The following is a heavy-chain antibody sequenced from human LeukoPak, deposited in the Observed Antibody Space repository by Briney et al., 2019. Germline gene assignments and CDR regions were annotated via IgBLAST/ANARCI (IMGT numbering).Heavy chain of an antibody. CDR2: ISSSGSTI. Sequence: GGSLRLSCAASGFTFSDYYMSWIRQAPGKGLEWVSYISSSGSTIYYADSVKGRFTISRDNAKNSLYLQMNSLRAEDTAVYYCAKARPAMVRGVIIMGYFDYWGQGTLVTVSS. CDR3: AKARPAMVRGVIIMGYFDY. J-gene: IGHJ4*02. D-gene: IGHD3-10*01. V-gene: IGHV3-11*04. CDR1: GFTFSDYY.